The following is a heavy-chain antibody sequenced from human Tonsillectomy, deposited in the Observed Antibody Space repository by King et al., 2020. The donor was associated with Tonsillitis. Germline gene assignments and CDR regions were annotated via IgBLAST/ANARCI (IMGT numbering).Heavy chain of an antibody. CDR2: IRSKAYGGTT. J-gene: IGHJ4*02. Sequence: QLVQSGGGLVQPGRSLRLSCPASGFTFGDYTMSWFRQAPGKGLEWVGFIRSKAYGGTTEYAVSVKGRFIITREDSKSIAYLQMKSLKTEDTAVYYCTRVVDTAMRHIDYWGQGTLFTVSS. D-gene: IGHD5-18*01. CDR3: TRVVDTAMRHIDY. V-gene: IGHV3-49*03. CDR1: GFTFGDYT.